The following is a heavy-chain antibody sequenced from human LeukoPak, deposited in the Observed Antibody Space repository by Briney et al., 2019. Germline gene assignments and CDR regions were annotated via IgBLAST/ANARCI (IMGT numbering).Heavy chain of an antibody. CDR3: AREGYSSSWYTPPFDY. CDR2: ISAYNGNT. J-gene: IGHJ4*02. CDR1: GYTFTSYG. Sequence: GASVKVSCKASGYTFTSYGISWVRQAPRQGLEWMGWISAYNGNTNYAQKLQGRVTMTTDTSTSTAYMELRSLRSDDTAVYYCAREGYSSSWYTPPFDYWGQGTLVTVSS. D-gene: IGHD6-13*01. V-gene: IGHV1-18*01.